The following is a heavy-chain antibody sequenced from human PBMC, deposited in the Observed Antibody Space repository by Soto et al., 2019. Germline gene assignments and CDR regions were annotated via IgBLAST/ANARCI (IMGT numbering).Heavy chain of an antibody. CDR1: GFTFSSYA. V-gene: IGHV3-23*01. CDR3: AKDGGSYYYYSMDV. Sequence: GGSLRLSCAASGFTFSSYAMSWVRQAPGKGLEWVSAISGSGGSTYYADSVKGRFTISRDNSKNTLYLQMNSLRAEDTAVYYCAKDGGSYYYYSMDVWGQGTTVTVSS. D-gene: IGHD1-26*01. CDR2: ISGSGGST. J-gene: IGHJ6*02.